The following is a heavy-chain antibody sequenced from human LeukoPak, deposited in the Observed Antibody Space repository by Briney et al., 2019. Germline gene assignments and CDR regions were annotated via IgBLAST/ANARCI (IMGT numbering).Heavy chain of an antibody. CDR3: ASDPLMGSSTSCLG. J-gene: IGHJ4*02. CDR1: GGSISSYY. Sequence: SETLSLTCTVSGGSISSYYWSWIRQPPGKGLEWIGYIYYSGSTNYNPSLKSRVTISVDTSKNQFSLKLSSVTAADTAVYYCASDPLMGSSTSCLGWGQGTLVTVSS. CDR2: IYYSGST. D-gene: IGHD2-2*01. V-gene: IGHV4-59*08.